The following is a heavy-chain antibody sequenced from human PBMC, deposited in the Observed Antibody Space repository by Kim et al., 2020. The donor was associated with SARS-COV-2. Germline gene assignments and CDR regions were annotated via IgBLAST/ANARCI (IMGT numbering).Heavy chain of an antibody. CDR1: GFTFDDYA. CDR3: AKGITMVRGVIGH. V-gene: IGHV3-9*01. CDR2: ISWNSGSI. Sequence: GGSLRLSCAASGFTFDDYAMHWVRQAPGKGLEWVSGISWNSGSIGYADSVKGRFTISRDNAKNSLYLQMNSLRAEDTALYYCAKGITMVRGVIGHWGQGTLVTVSS. J-gene: IGHJ5*02. D-gene: IGHD3-10*01.